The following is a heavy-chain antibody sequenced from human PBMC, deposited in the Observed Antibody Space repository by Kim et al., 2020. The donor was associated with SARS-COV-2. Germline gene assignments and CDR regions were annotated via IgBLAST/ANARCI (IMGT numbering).Heavy chain of an antibody. Sequence: SETLSLTCSVSGVSMYSSGYYWGWIRQPPGEGLGWIGSVYDSGSTYYNPSLKSRLTISVDTSKKQFSLKLSSVSAADTAMYYCARRNSGWNDAFDVWGQGTMVTVSS. V-gene: IGHV4-39*01. D-gene: IGHD6-19*01. CDR3: ARRNSGWNDAFDV. J-gene: IGHJ3*01. CDR2: VYDSGST. CDR1: GVSMYSSGYY.